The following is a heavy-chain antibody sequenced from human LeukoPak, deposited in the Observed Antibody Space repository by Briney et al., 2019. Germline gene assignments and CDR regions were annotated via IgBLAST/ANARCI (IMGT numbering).Heavy chain of an antibody. V-gene: IGHV3-21*01. CDR1: GFTFSGYN. D-gene: IGHD2-15*01. Sequence: GGSLRLSCAASGFTFSGYNMNWVRQAPGKGLEWVSSISSSSSYIYYADSVKGRFTISRDNAKNSLYLQMNSLRAEDTAVYYCARDAVVVVAASGPGYYFDYWGQGTLVTVSS. CDR2: ISSSSSYI. J-gene: IGHJ4*02. CDR3: ARDAVVVVAASGPGYYFDY.